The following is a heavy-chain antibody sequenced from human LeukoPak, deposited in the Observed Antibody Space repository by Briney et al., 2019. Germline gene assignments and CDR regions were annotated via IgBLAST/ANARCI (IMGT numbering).Heavy chain of an antibody. CDR3: ARGPGDDYYDFPTHFDY. D-gene: IGHD3-3*01. J-gene: IGHJ4*02. Sequence: KPSETLSLTCTVSGGSITNYYWTWIRQPPGKGLEWIGYIFYTGSDNSNYNPSLRSRVTMSVDTSKNQFSLKLRSVTAADTAVYYCARGPGDDYYDFPTHFDYWGQGTLVTVSS. V-gene: IGHV4-59*01. CDR2: IFYTGSDNS. CDR1: GGSITNYY.